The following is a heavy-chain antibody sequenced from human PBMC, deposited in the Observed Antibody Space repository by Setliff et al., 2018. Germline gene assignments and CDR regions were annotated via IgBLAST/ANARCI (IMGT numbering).Heavy chain of an antibody. CDR3: ARHSNSWPVDY. D-gene: IGHD6-13*01. Sequence: PSETLSLTCTVSGASISSSRDYWGWIRQPPGKGLEWIGSIYYSGSTYYNPSLKSRVTISVDTSKNQFSLKLSSVTAADTAVFYCARHSNSWPVDYWGQGTLVTVSS. CDR1: GASISSSRDY. V-gene: IGHV4-39*01. CDR2: IYYSGST. J-gene: IGHJ4*02.